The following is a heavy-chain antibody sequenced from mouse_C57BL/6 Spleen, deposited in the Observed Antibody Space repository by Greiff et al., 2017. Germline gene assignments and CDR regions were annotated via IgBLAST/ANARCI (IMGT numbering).Heavy chain of an antibody. CDR1: GYTFTSYD. V-gene: IGHV1-85*01. D-gene: IGHD1-1*01. Sequence: QVQLQQSGPELVKPGASVKLSCKASGYTFTSYDINWVKQRPGQGLEWIGWIYPRDGSTKYNEKFKGKATLTVDTSSSTAYMELHSLTSEDSAVYFCARSTVVAPFAYWGQGTLVTVSA. J-gene: IGHJ3*01. CDR3: ARSTVVAPFAY. CDR2: IYPRDGST.